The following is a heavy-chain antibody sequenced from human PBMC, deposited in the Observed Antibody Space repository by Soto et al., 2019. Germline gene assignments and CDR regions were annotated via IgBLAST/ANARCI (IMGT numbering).Heavy chain of an antibody. J-gene: IGHJ4*02. Sequence: HPGGSLRLSCTASGFRFSTSWMHWVRQAPGKGLVWVARMSRDGSTTNYADSVRGRFTVSRDNARNTLYVQMNSLKAEDTALYYCARGPTGWYGYDYWGQGTLVTVSS. CDR1: GFRFSTSW. CDR3: ARGPTGWYGYDY. V-gene: IGHV3-74*01. CDR2: MSRDGSTT. D-gene: IGHD6-19*01.